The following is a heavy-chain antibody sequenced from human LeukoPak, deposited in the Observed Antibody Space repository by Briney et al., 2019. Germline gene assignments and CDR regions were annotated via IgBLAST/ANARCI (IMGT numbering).Heavy chain of an antibody. V-gene: IGHV3-23*01. CDR3: AKLPDTAMVYYYYYMDV. CDR2: ISGSGGST. CDR1: GFTFSSYA. Sequence: GGSLRLSCAASGFTFSSYAMSWVRQAPGKGLEWVSAISGSGGSTYYADSVKGRFTISRDNSKNTLYLQMNSLRAEDTAVYYCAKLPDTAMVYYYYYMDVWGKGTTVTVSS. D-gene: IGHD5-18*01. J-gene: IGHJ6*03.